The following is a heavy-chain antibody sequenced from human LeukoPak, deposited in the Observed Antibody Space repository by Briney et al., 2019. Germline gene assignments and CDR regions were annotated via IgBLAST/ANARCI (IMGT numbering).Heavy chain of an antibody. CDR1: GGSISSYY. V-gene: IGHV4-59*12. D-gene: IGHD5-12*01. CDR2: IYYSGST. J-gene: IGHJ4*02. Sequence: SETLSFTCTVSGGSISSYYWSWIRQPPGKGLEWIGYIYYSGSTNYNPSLKSRVTISVDTSKNQFSLKLSSVTAADTAVYYCARGQWLRSFDYWGQGTLVTVSS. CDR3: ARGQWLRSFDY.